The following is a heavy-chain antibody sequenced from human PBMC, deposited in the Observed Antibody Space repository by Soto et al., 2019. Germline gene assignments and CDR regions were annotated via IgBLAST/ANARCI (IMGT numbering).Heavy chain of an antibody. V-gene: IGHV4-31*03. Sequence: QVQLQESGPGLVKPSQTLSLTCTVSGGSISSGGYYWSWIRHHPGKGMEWIGYTYYSGSTNNNPLLKCRGTIDRDKSKIHFSLKQRTVTAADTAVHYCAGFVVVPAYLGRNWFDPLGQGTMDAVSS. CDR3: AGFVVVPAYLGRNWFDP. D-gene: IGHD2-2*01. CDR2: TYYSGST. CDR1: GGSISSGGYY. J-gene: IGHJ5*02.